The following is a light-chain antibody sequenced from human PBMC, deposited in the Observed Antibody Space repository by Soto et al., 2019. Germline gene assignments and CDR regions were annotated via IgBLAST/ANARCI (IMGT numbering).Light chain of an antibody. CDR1: QSVRRY. J-gene: IGKJ1*01. CDR2: DAS. CDR3: QQYDISPWT. V-gene: IGKV3-11*01. Sequence: EIVLTQSPATLSLSPGERATLSCRASQSVRRYLAWYQQKPGQAPRLLIYDASTRATGIPARFSGSGSETDFTLTIIRLEPEDFAVYYCQQYDISPWTFGQGTKVDIK.